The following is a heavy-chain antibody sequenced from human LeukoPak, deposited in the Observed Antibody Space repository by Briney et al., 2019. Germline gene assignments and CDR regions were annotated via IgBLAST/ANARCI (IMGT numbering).Heavy chain of an antibody. J-gene: IGHJ6*03. Sequence: SGPTLVNPTQTLTLTCTFSGFSLSTSGLGVGWIRQPPGKALEWLALIYWDGDKRYRPSLKIRLAITTDTSKNQVVLTMTNMDPVDTATDSCAHRLSGQLAMDVWGKGTTVTVSS. CDR1: GFSLSTSGLG. CDR3: AHRLSGQLAMDV. V-gene: IGHV2-5*02. D-gene: IGHD6-6*01. CDR2: IYWDGDK.